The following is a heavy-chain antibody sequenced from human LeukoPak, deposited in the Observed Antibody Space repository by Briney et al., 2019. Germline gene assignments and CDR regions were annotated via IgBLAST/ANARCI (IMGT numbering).Heavy chain of an antibody. CDR1: GFTFSDYY. J-gene: IGHJ3*02. V-gene: IGHV3-11*04. Sequence: KPGGSLRLSCAASGFTFSDYYMSWIRQAPGKGLEWVSYISSSGFTIYYADSVKGRFTISRDNAKNSLYLQMNSLRAEDTAVYYRARGHYYDSSGYYYAIWGQGTMVTVSS. CDR3: ARGHYYDSSGYYYAI. CDR2: ISSSGFTI. D-gene: IGHD3-22*01.